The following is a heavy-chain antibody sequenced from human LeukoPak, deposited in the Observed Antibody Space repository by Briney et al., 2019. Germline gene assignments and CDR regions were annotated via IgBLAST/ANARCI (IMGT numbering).Heavy chain of an antibody. Sequence: SETLSLTCTVSGGSISSYYWSWIRQPPGKGLEWFGYIYYSGSTNYNLSLKSRVTISVDTSKNQFSLKLSSVTAADTAVYYCARVGATGIFDYWGQGTLVTVSS. V-gene: IGHV4-59*08. CDR1: GGSISSYY. CDR3: ARVGATGIFDY. CDR2: IYYSGST. D-gene: IGHD1-26*01. J-gene: IGHJ4*02.